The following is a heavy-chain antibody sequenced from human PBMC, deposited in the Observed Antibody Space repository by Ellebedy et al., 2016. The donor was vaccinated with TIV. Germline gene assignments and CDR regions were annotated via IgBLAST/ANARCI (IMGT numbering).Heavy chain of an antibody. CDR1: GFTVSNNY. D-gene: IGHD3-10*01. J-gene: IGHJ4*02. CDR3: SSAPSGLFDY. Sequence: PGGSLRLSCAASGFTVSNNYMSWVRQAPGKGLEWVSFIYSVGTTYHADSVKGRFIISRDNSKNTLYLQMNNLRVEDTAVYYCSSAPSGLFDYWGQGTLVTVSS. CDR2: IYSVGTT. V-gene: IGHV3-66*01.